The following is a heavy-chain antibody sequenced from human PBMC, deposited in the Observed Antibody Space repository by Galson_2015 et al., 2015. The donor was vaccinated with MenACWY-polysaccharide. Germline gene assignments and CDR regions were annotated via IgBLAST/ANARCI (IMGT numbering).Heavy chain of an antibody. CDR3: ARDGSPSTAPRPSKY. Sequence: SVKVSCKASGYTFTSNGISWVRQAPGQGLEWMGWISTYNGNTDNAQKFQGRVTMTTDTSTATAFMELRSLGSDDTAVYYCARDGSPSTAPRPSKYWGQGTLVTVSS. D-gene: IGHD6-6*01. CDR2: ISTYNGNT. CDR1: GYTFTSNG. V-gene: IGHV1-18*01. J-gene: IGHJ4*02.